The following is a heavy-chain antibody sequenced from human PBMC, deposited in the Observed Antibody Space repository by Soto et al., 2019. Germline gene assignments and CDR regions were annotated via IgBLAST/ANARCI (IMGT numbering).Heavy chain of an antibody. V-gene: IGHV1-18*01. CDR3: ARDEAYKWNDGGWFDP. CDR2: ISAYNGNT. CDR1: GYTFTSYG. J-gene: IGHJ5*02. D-gene: IGHD1-1*01. Sequence: QVQLVQSGAEVKKPGASVKVSCKASGYTFTSYGTSWVRQASGHGLEWMEWISAYNGNTKDAHKLQGRVTTTTDTSTSTAYMELSSLRSDDTAVYYCARDEAYKWNDGGWFDPWGQGTLVTVSS.